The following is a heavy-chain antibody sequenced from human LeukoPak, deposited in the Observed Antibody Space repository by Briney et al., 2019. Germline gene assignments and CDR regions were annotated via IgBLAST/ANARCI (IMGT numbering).Heavy chain of an antibody. CDR3: ARMTTVTTPRFDY. D-gene: IGHD4-11*01. CDR2: IYYSGST. J-gene: IGHJ4*02. V-gene: IGHV4-31*03. CDR1: GGSISSGGYY. Sequence: SETLSLTCTVSGGSISSGGYYWSWIRQHPGKGPEWIGYIYYSGSTYYNPSLKSRVTISVDTSKNQFSLKLSSVTAADTAVYYCARMTTVTTPRFDYWGQGTLVTVSS.